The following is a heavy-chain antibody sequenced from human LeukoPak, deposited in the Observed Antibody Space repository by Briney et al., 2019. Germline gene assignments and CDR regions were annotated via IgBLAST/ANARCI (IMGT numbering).Heavy chain of an antibody. CDR1: GYTFTNYY. Sequence: GASVKVSCKASGYTFTNYYMHWVRQAPGQGLEWMGIINPSGGSTSYAQKFQGRVTMTRDTSTSTVYMELSSLRSEDTAVYYCASLASGSSGYGFYGMDVWGQGTTVTVS. V-gene: IGHV1-46*01. CDR3: ASLASGSSGYGFYGMDV. J-gene: IGHJ6*02. D-gene: IGHD3-22*01. CDR2: INPSGGST.